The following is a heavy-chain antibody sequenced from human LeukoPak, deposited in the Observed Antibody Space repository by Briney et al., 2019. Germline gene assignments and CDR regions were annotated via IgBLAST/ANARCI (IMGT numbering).Heavy chain of an antibody. CDR3: AKDGNRYCSGGSCLGY. CDR1: GYTFTGYY. Sequence: GASVKVSCKASGYTFTGYYMHWVRQAPGQGLEWMGWINPNSGGTNYAQKFQGRVTMTRDTSISTAYMELSRLRSDDTAVYYCAKDGNRYCSGGSCLGYWGQGTLVTVSS. J-gene: IGHJ4*02. D-gene: IGHD2-15*01. V-gene: IGHV1-2*02. CDR2: INPNSGGT.